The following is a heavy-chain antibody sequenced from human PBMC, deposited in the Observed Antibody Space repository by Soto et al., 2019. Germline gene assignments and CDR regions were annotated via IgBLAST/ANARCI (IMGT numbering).Heavy chain of an antibody. D-gene: IGHD4-17*01. Sequence: PGGSLRLSCAASGFTFSSYWMHWVRQAPGKGLVWVSRINSDGSSTSYADSVKGRFTMSRDNAKNTLYLQMNSLRAEDTAVYYCAKDYSRDYELFIKITKWGQGTLVTVSS. CDR2: INSDGSST. J-gene: IGHJ4*02. CDR1: GFTFSSYW. CDR3: AKDYSRDYELFIKITK. V-gene: IGHV3-74*01.